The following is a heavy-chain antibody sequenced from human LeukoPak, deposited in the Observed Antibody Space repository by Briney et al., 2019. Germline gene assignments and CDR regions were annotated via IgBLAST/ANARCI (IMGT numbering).Heavy chain of an antibody. V-gene: IGHV3-33*01. Sequence: GGSLRLSCVASGFTFNTYGMHWVRQAPGKGGEGVAVMWYDGSNEYYADSVKGRFTISRDNSKNTLYLQMNSLRAEDTAVYYCARGPQQLAPRGWFDPWGQGTLVTVSS. CDR3: ARGPQQLAPRGWFDP. J-gene: IGHJ5*02. CDR2: MWYDGSNE. CDR1: GFTFNTYG. D-gene: IGHD6-13*01.